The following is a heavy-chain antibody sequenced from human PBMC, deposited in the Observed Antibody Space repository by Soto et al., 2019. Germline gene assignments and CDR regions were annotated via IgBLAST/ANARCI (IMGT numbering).Heavy chain of an antibody. J-gene: IGHJ4*02. V-gene: IGHV3-7*01. CDR1: GFMFSNYY. CDR3: TTDNFHY. D-gene: IGHD3-22*01. CDR2: IKQDGNDK. Sequence: GGSLGLSCAASGFMFSNYYMSWVRQAPGTGLEWVADIKQDGNDKKYVDSVKGRFTISRDNAKSSLYLQMSSLRAEDTAVYYCTTDNFHYWGQGTQVTVSS.